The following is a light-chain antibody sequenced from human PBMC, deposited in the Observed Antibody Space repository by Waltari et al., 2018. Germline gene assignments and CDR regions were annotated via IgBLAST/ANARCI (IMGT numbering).Light chain of an antibody. J-gene: IGKJ1*01. CDR3: HQTSSFPQA. V-gene: IGKV1-39*01. CDR1: QNINFY. CDR2: AAS. Sequence: TCRASQNINFYLHWYQQKPGRAPKLLIYAASNLQSWVPSRFSGSGSGTDFTLTISSLQPEDFATYYCHQTSSFPQAFGQGTKVEI.